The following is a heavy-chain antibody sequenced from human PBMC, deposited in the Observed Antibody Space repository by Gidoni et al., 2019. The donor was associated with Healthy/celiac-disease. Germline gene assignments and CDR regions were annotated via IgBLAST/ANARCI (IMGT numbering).Heavy chain of an antibody. J-gene: IGHJ4*02. Sequence: QLQLQESGPGLVKPSETLSLTCTASGGSISSSSYYWGWIRQPPGKGLEWIGSIYYSGSTYYNPSLKSRVTISVDTSKNQFSLKLSSVTAADTAVYYCARRPDYYDSSGYWYYFDYWGQGTLVTVSS. D-gene: IGHD3-22*01. CDR2: IYYSGST. CDR3: ARRPDYYDSSGYWYYFDY. V-gene: IGHV4-39*01. CDR1: GGSISSSSYY.